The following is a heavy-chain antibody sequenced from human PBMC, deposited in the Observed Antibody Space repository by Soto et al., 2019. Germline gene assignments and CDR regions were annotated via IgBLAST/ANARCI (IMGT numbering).Heavy chain of an antibody. CDR3: ARDADTAMVLAGNWLDP. CDR2: ISSSSSYI. V-gene: IGHV3-21*01. D-gene: IGHD5-18*01. J-gene: IGHJ5*02. Sequence: PGGSLRLSCAASGFTFSSYSMNWVRQAPGKGLEWVSSISSSSSYIYYADSVKGRFTISRDNAKNSLYLQMNSLRAEDTAVYYCARDADTAMVLAGNWLDPWGQGTLVTVSS. CDR1: GFTFSSYS.